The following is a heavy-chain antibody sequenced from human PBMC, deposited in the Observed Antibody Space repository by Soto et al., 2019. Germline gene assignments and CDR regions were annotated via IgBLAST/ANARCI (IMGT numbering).Heavy chain of an antibody. V-gene: IGHV1-69*10. CDR1: GGTFSSYA. J-gene: IGHJ5*02. D-gene: IGHD3-3*01. CDR3: ARGSNYDVWSVGSWNTSWCDP. Sequence: ASVKVSCKASGGTFSSYAISWVRQAPGQGLEWMGGIIPILGIANYAQKFQGRVTITADKSTSTAYMELSSLRSEDTGVHYCARGSNYDVWSVGSWNTSWCDPWGLGTLVTVPS. CDR2: IIPILGIA.